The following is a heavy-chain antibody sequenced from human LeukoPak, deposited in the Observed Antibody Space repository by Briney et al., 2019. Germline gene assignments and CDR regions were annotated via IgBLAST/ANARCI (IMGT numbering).Heavy chain of an antibody. CDR1: GGTFSSYA. V-gene: IGHV1-69*04. CDR3: AILFFGGYFDL. Sequence: VASVKVSCKASGGTFSSYAISWVRQAPGQGLEWMGRIIPILGIANYAQKLQGRVTITADKSTSTAYMELSSLRSEDTAVYYCAILFFGGYFDLWGRGTLVTVSS. CDR2: IIPILGIA. D-gene: IGHD3-16*01. J-gene: IGHJ2*01.